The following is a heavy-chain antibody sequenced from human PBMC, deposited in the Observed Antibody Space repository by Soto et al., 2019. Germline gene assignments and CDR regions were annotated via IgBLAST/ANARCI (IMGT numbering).Heavy chain of an antibody. Sequence: QVQLVQAGAEVKKPGSSVKVSCKASGGTFSSYTISWVRQAPGQGLEGMGRIMPILGIANYAQKFQGRFTITADKSTSTAYMELSSRRTEDTSVYYCARGPIAAAGEGRSYYYYSMAVWGKGTTVTVSS. CDR3: ARGPIAAAGEGRSYYYYSMAV. CDR1: GGTFSSYT. J-gene: IGHJ6*03. CDR2: IMPILGIA. V-gene: IGHV1-69*02. D-gene: IGHD6-13*01.